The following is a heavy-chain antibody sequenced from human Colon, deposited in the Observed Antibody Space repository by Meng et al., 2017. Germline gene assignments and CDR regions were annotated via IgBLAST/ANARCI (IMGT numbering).Heavy chain of an antibody. Sequence: GQLQESGPGLVKPSGTLSLTCTVSGDSISSDIWWSWVRQAPGKGLEWIGEIYHIGSTNYNPSLKSRVTILVDESKNEFSLKLTSVTAADTAVYYCARENDSGNSYDHWGRGTLVTVSS. D-gene: IGHD3-10*01. CDR3: ARENDSGNSYDH. V-gene: IGHV4-4*02. J-gene: IGHJ4*02. CDR2: IYHIGST. CDR1: GDSISSDIW.